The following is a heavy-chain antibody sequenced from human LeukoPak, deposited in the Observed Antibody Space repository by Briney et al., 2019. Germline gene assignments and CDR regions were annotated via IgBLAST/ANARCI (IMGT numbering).Heavy chain of an antibody. D-gene: IGHD2-15*01. CDR2: ISYDGSNK. Sequence: GGSLRLSCAASGFTFSSYGMHWVRQAPGKGLEWVAVISYDGSNKYYADSVKGRFTISRDNSKDTLYLQMNSLRAEDTAVYYCAKDRNRYCSGGSCLPEAWGQGTLVTVSS. CDR3: AKDRNRYCSGGSCLPEA. CDR1: GFTFSSYG. V-gene: IGHV3-30*18. J-gene: IGHJ4*02.